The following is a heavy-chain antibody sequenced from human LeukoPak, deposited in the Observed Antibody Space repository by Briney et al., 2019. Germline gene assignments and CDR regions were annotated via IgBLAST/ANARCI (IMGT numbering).Heavy chain of an antibody. Sequence: GGSLRLSCAASGFTFSSYAMSWVRQAPGKRLEWVSAISGSGGSTYYADSVKGRFTISRDNSKNTLYLQMNSLRAEDTAVYYCAKPSQGYCSSTSCYPPPDYWGQGTLVTVSS. D-gene: IGHD2-2*01. CDR3: AKPSQGYCSSTSCYPPPDY. V-gene: IGHV3-23*01. CDR1: GFTFSSYA. J-gene: IGHJ4*02. CDR2: ISGSGGST.